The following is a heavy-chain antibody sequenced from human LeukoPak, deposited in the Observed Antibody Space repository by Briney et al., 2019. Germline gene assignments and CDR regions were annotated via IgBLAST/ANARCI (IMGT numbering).Heavy chain of an antibody. Sequence: AGGSLRLSCAAPGFTFSEDAMHWVRQAPGKGLEWVAVISHDGSDKHYAASVKGRFTISRDNSKNTLNLQMNSLRPEDTVVYYCVRENSGSLTGHFDNWGQGTLVTVSS. CDR1: GFTFSEDA. CDR3: VRENSGSLTGHFDN. V-gene: IGHV3-30-3*01. CDR2: ISHDGSDK. J-gene: IGHJ4*02. D-gene: IGHD1-26*01.